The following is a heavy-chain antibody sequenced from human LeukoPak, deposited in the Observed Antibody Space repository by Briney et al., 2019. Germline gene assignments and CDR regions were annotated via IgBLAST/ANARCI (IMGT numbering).Heavy chain of an antibody. V-gene: IGHV4-39*07. D-gene: IGHD3-10*01. CDR1: GGSISSSSYY. Sequence: PSETLSLTCTVSGGSISSSSYYWGWIRQPPGKGLEWIGSIYHSGSTYYNPSLKSRVTISVDTSKNQFSLKLSSVTAADTAVYYCARGLAYYYGSGRDFDYWGQGTLVTVSS. J-gene: IGHJ4*02. CDR2: IYHSGST. CDR3: ARGLAYYYGSGRDFDY.